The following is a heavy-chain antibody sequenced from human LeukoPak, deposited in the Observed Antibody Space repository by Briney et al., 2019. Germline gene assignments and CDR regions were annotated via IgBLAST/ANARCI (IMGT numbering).Heavy chain of an antibody. J-gene: IGHJ4*02. V-gene: IGHV3-21*01. Sequence: PGGSLRLSCAASGFTLSSYSMNWVRQAPGKGLEWVSSISSSSSYIYYADSVKGRFTISRDNAKNSLYLQMNSLRAEDTAVYYCARDSGTGYSSSWYSGYESLYYFDYWGQGTLVTVSS. D-gene: IGHD6-13*01. CDR1: GFTLSSYS. CDR2: ISSSSSYI. CDR3: ARDSGTGYSSSWYSGYESLYYFDY.